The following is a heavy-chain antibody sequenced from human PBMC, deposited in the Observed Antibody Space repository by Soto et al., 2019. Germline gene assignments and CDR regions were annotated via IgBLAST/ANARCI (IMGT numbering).Heavy chain of an antibody. D-gene: IGHD6-19*01. CDR3: AKGGRQWLVTSDFNY. V-gene: IGHV3-30*18. Sequence: GGSLRLSCAASGFTFSDYAMHWVRQAPGKGLEWVAVVSHDGRNTHYADSVKGRFTISGDSSKNTVSLEMTSLRAEDTAVYYCAKGGRQWLVTSDFNYWGQGALVTSPQ. CDR2: VSHDGRNT. CDR1: GFTFSDYA. J-gene: IGHJ4*02.